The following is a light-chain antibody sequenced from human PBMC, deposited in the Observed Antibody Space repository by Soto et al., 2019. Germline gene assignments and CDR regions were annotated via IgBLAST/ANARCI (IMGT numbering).Light chain of an antibody. CDR2: DVS. CDR3: SSYAGSSTLYV. CDR1: SSDVGGYKY. V-gene: IGLV2-14*01. J-gene: IGLJ1*01. Sequence: QSVLTQPASVSGSPGQSITISCTGTSSDVGGYKYVSWYQQHPGKAPKLMIYDVSNRPSGVSNRFSGSKSGNTASLTICGLQAEDEADYYCSSYAGSSTLYVFGAGTKVTVL.